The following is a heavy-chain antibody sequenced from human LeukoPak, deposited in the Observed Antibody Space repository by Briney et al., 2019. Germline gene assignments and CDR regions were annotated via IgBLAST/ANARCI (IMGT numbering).Heavy chain of an antibody. D-gene: IGHD3-10*01. V-gene: IGHV1-18*01. CDR1: GYTFTSYG. J-gene: IGHJ4*02. CDR2: ISTYYGNT. Sequence: ASVKVSCKASGYTFTSYGFSWVRQAPGQGLEWMGWISTYYGNTNYAQKLQDRVTMTTDTSTSTAYVELTSLRSDDTAVYYCARVYSTNYYGSGDRPFLFDYWGQGTVVTVSP. CDR3: ARVYSTNYYGSGDRPFLFDY.